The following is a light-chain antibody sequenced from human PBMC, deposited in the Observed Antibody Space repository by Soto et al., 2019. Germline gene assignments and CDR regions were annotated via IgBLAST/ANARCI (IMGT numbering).Light chain of an antibody. J-gene: IGKJ4*01. CDR1: QSVSSY. CDR3: QQRSTWPQGLT. Sequence: EIVLTQSPATLSLSPGERATLSCRASQSVSSYLAWYQQKPGQAPRLLIDDASNRATGIPARFSGSGSGTDFTLTISSLEPEDFAVYYCQQRSTWPQGLTFGGGTKVEIK. CDR2: DAS. V-gene: IGKV3-11*01.